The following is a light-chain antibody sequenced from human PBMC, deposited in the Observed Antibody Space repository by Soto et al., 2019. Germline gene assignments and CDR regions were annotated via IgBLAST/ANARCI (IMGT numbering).Light chain of an antibody. J-gene: IGKJ5*01. CDR1: QTISVNY. CDR3: QQYVISVS. Sequence: EILLPHSPGTLSFSPWARATLSFRASQTISVNYLAWYQQKPGQAPRLLIYGASNRATGIPERFTGSGSGTDFTLTISRLETQDSAMYYCQQYVISVSFGQGTRLEIK. CDR2: GAS. V-gene: IGKV3-20*01.